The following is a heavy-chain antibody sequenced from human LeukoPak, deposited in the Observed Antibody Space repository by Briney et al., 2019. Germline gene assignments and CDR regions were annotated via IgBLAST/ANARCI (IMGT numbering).Heavy chain of an antibody. V-gene: IGHV4-39*07. Sequence: SETLSLTCTVSGGSISSSRYYWGWIRQPPGKGLEWIGSIYYSGSTYYNPSLKSRVTVSVDTSENQFSLKLSSVAAADTAVYFCVRTRLSDHIVPAAERADDACDMWGQGTMVTVSS. CDR1: GGSISSSRYY. J-gene: IGHJ3*02. D-gene: IGHD2-2*01. CDR2: IYYSGST. CDR3: VRTRLSDHIVPAAERADDACDM.